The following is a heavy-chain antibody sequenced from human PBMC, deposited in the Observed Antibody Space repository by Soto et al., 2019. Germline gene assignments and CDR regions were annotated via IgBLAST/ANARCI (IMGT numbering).Heavy chain of an antibody. Sequence: GSLRLSCAASGLTVSGKKYVAWVRQAPGKGLEWVSALYDVDGSFYADSVKGRFTTSSDSSKTTVYLQMNGLRPDDTAVYYCATWHEREHAYDVWGQGTTVTVSS. CDR1: GLTVSGKKY. J-gene: IGHJ3*01. CDR2: LYDVDGS. CDR3: ATWHEREHAYDV. V-gene: IGHV3-53*01. D-gene: IGHD1-1*01.